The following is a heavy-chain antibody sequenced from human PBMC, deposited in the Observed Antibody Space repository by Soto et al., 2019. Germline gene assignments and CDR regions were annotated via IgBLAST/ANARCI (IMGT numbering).Heavy chain of an antibody. J-gene: IGHJ5*02. CDR1: GFTFSDHY. CDR2: MTRSGSSS. Sequence: LRLSCAASGFTFSDHYMSWIRQAPGKGLEWISYMTRSGSSSSYADSVKGRFTISRDNAKNSLYLQMNSLRGDDTAVYYCARAQGFSLDPWGQGTLVTVSS. V-gene: IGHV3-11*01. CDR3: ARAQGFSLDP.